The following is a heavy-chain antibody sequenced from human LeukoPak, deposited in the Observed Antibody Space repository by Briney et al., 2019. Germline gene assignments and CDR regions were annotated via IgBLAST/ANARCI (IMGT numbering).Heavy chain of an antibody. V-gene: IGHV3-30-3*01. J-gene: IGHJ4*02. D-gene: IGHD3-16*02. CDR1: GFTFSSYA. Sequence: PGRSLRLSCAASGFTFSSYAMHWVRQAPGKGQEWVAVISYDGSNKYYADSVKGRFTISRDNSKNTLYLQMNSLRAEDTAVYYCAREYYDYVWGSYRYTDYFDYWGQGTLVTVSS. CDR3: AREYYDYVWGSYRYTDYFDY. CDR2: ISYDGSNK.